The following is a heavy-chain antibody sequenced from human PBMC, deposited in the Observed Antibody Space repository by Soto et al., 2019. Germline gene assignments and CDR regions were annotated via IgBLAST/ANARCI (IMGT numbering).Heavy chain of an antibody. Sequence: QVQLVESGGGVVQPGRSLRLSCAASGFTFSSYAMHWVRQAPGKGLEWVAVISYDGSNKYYADSVKGRFTISRDNSKNTLYLQMNSLRAEDTAVYYCARELYGYFDYWGQGTLVTVSS. V-gene: IGHV3-30-3*01. CDR2: ISYDGSNK. D-gene: IGHD3-10*01. J-gene: IGHJ4*02. CDR3: ARELYGYFDY. CDR1: GFTFSSYA.